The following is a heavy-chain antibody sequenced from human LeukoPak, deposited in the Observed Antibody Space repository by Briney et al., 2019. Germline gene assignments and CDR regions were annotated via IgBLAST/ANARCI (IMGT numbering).Heavy chain of an antibody. V-gene: IGHV3-23*01. CDR2: ISGGTT. CDR1: GFTISTYG. J-gene: IGHJ4*02. CDR3: AKSVYHSGNY. D-gene: IGHD3-10*01. Sequence: GGSLRLSCAASGFTISTYGMSWVRQAPGKGLEWVSSISGGTTYYADSVKGRFTISRDNSKNNVSLQMNSLRAEDTAVYYCAKSVYHSGNYWGQGTLVTVSS.